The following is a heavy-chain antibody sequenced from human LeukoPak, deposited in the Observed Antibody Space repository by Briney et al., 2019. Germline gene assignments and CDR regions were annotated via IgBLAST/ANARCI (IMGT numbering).Heavy chain of an antibody. J-gene: IGHJ4*02. CDR1: GYTFTSYD. D-gene: IGHD3-22*01. CDR3: ARFRATMIVVGLDY. Sequence: ASVKVSCKASGYTFTSYDINWVRQATGQGLEWMGWMNPNRGNTGYAQKFQGRVTMTRNTSISTAYMELSSLRSEDTAVYYCARFRATMIVVGLDYWGQGTLVTVSS. CDR2: MNPNRGNT. V-gene: IGHV1-8*01.